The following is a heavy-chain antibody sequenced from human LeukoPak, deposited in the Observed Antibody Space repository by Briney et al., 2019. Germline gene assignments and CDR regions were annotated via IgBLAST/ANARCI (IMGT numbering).Heavy chain of an antibody. CDR2: INSDGSST. D-gene: IGHD1-26*01. CDR1: GFTFSSYW. J-gene: IGHJ4*02. Sequence: GGPLRLSCAASGFTFSSYWMHWVRQAPGKGLVWVSLINSDGSSTTYADSVEGRFTISRDNAKNTLYLQMNSLRAEDTAVYYCARGTSGGSYDYWDQGTLVTVSS. CDR3: ARGTSGGSYDY. V-gene: IGHV3-74*01.